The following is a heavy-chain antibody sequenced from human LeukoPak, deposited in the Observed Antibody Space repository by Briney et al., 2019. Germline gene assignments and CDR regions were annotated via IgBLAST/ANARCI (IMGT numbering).Heavy chain of an antibody. V-gene: IGHV3-74*01. Sequence: PGGSLRLSCAASGFTFSSYWMHWVRQAPGKGQVWVSRINSDGSSTSYADSVKGRFTISRDNAKNTLYLQMNSLRAEDTAVYYCARLSGYYYYYGMDVWGKGTTVTVSS. CDR2: INSDGSST. J-gene: IGHJ6*04. CDR3: ARLSGYYYYYGMDV. CDR1: GFTFSSYW. D-gene: IGHD5-12*01.